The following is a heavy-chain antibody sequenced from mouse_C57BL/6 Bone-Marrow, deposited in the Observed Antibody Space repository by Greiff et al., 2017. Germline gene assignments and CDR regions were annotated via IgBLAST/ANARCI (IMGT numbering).Heavy chain of an antibody. J-gene: IGHJ3*01. CDR2: IDPSDSYT. Sequence: QVQLQQPGAELVKPGASVKLSCKASGYTFTSYWMQWVKQRPGQGLEWIGEIDPSDSYTNYTQKFKGKATLTVETSSSTAYMQLSSLTSEDSAVYYCARFLRLTGFAYWGQGTLVTVSA. CDR3: ARFLRLTGFAY. V-gene: IGHV1-50*01. CDR1: GYTFTSYW. D-gene: IGHD3-2*02.